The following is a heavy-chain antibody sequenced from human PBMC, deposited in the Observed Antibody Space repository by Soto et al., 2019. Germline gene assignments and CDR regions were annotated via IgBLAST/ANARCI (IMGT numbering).Heavy chain of an antibody. V-gene: IGHV4-30-4*01. CDR3: AFGRFPSPVFDI. CDR1: GGSISSGDYY. Sequence: PSETLSLTCTVSGGSISSGDYYWSWIRQPPGKGLEWIGYIYYSGSTYYNPSLKSRVTISVDTSKNQFSLKLSSVTAADTAVYYCAFGRFPSPVFDIWGQGTMVTVSS. CDR2: IYYSGST. J-gene: IGHJ3*02. D-gene: IGHD3-10*01.